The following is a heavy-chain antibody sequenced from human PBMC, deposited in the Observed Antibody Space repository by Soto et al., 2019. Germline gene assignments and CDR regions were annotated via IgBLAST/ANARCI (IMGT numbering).Heavy chain of an antibody. Sequence: ESGGGVVQPGRSLTLSCVTSGFIFTTYGMHWVRQAPGKGLDWVAAIQSDGSKKYYADSVKGRFTISRDDSKNTLYLHMNGLTAEDTADYYCGRDLQVGVIYFDPWGQGTLVTVSS. D-gene: IGHD1-26*01. J-gene: IGHJ5*02. V-gene: IGHV3-33*05. CDR2: IQSDGSKK. CDR3: GRDLQVGVIYFDP. CDR1: GFIFTTYG.